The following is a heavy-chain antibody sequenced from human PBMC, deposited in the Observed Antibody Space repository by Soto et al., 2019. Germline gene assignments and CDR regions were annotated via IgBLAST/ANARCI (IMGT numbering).Heavy chain of an antibody. CDR3: ARKILGSTSRPNYWYFDL. CDR1: GFTFINYA. V-gene: IGHV3-23*01. J-gene: IGHJ2*01. CDR2: ISGGGDAT. D-gene: IGHD2-2*01. Sequence: EVQLLESGGGLVQPGGSLRLSCAGSGFTFINYAMNWVRQAPGKGLEWVSSISGGGDATFFADSVRGRFTISRDNSKNTVTLQMNSLGVDDTAVYYCARKILGSTSRPNYWYFDLWGRGTRSLSPQ.